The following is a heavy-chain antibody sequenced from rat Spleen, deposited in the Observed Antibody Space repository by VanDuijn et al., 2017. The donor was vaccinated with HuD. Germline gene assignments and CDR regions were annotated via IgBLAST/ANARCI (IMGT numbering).Heavy chain of an antibody. Sequence: EVQLVESGGGLVQPGRSMKLSCAASGLSFSNYDMAWVRQAPTKGLEWVASISYDGTATYYRDSVKGRFTISRDNAKSTLYLQMDSLRSEDTATYYCTRHGPHWSFDFWGPGTMVTVSS. J-gene: IGHJ1*01. CDR2: ISYDGTAT. CDR1: GLSFSNYD. CDR3: TRHGPHWSFDF. D-gene: IGHD3-1*01. V-gene: IGHV5-25*01.